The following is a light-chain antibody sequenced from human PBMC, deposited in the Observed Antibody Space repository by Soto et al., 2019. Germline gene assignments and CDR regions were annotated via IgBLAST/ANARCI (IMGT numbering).Light chain of an antibody. CDR2: DAS. CDR1: QSISRW. J-gene: IGKJ1*01. V-gene: IGKV1-5*01. Sequence: QITQSPSPLSPAAADRVTITCRASQSISRWLAWYQQQAGRAPKCLIYDASTLESGVPSRFSGSGSGTKFTLTIASLQPDDFAIYYCQHYDKCSPTFGQGTKVDIK. CDR3: QHYDKCSPT.